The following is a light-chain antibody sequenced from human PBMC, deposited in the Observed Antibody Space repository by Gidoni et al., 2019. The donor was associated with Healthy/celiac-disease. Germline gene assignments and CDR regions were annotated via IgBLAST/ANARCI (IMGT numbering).Light chain of an antibody. Sequence: EIVMTQSPLSLLVTPGEPASISCRSSQSRLHSNGYNYLDWYLQKPGQSQQLLISLGSKRASGVPSRFSGSGSGKDFLLKIGREEDEDVGVYYCMQALQTPRTFGQGTKLEI. J-gene: IGKJ2*01. V-gene: IGKV2-28*01. CDR1: QSRLHSNGYNY. CDR2: LGS. CDR3: MQALQTPRT.